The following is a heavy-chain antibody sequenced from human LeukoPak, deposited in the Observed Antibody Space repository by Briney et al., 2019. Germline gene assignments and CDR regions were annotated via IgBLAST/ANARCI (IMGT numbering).Heavy chain of an antibody. V-gene: IGHV1-69*13. D-gene: IGHD5-18*01. Sequence: SVKVSCRASGGTFSSYAISWVRQAPGQGLEWMGGIIPIFGTANYAQKFQGRVTITADESTSTAYMELSSLRSEDTAVYYCARDPAPLYSYGSLYYFDYWGQGTLVTVSS. CDR1: GGTFSSYA. J-gene: IGHJ4*02. CDR3: ARDPAPLYSYGSLYYFDY. CDR2: IIPIFGTA.